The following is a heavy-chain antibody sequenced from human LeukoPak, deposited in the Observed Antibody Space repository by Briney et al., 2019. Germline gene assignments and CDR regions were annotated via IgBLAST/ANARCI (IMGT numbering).Heavy chain of an antibody. CDR2: IYYSGST. J-gene: IGHJ5*02. V-gene: IGHV4-59*01. D-gene: IGHD5-18*01. CDR1: GGSISSYY. CDR3: ARGSDVSSYGS. Sequence: PSETLSLTCTVSGGSISSYYWSWIRQPPGKGLEWIGYIYYSGSTNYNPSLKSRVTISVDTPKNQFSLKLSSVTAADTAGYYCARGSDVSSYGSWGQGTLVTVSS.